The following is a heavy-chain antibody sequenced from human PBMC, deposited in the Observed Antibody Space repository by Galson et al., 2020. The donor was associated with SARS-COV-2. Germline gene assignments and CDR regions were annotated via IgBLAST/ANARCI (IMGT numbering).Heavy chain of an antibody. CDR1: GYTFTSYG. CDR3: ARDWIPFLEWSKMDV. Sequence: ASVKVSCKASGYTFTSYGISWVRQAPGQGLEWMGWISAYNGNTNYAQKLQGRVTMTTDTSTSTAYMELRSLRSDDTAVYYCARDWIPFLEWSKMDVWGKGTTVTVSS. D-gene: IGHD3-3*01. CDR2: ISAYNGNT. J-gene: IGHJ6*04. V-gene: IGHV1-18*04.